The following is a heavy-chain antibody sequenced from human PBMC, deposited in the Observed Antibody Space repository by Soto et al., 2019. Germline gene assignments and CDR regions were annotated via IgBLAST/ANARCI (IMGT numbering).Heavy chain of an antibody. D-gene: IGHD3-10*01. J-gene: IGHJ4*02. V-gene: IGHV1-69*01. Sequence: QDHLAQSGAEVKKPGSSVTVSCKASGGTFNSYGISWVRQAPGQGLDWMGVIIPLYGTVNYAQKFQGRVSMTAHESTSKAYMALSSLRSDDTAVCDCARVGVIRGVTPSHFGLWGQGTLVTVSS. CDR2: IIPLYGTV. CDR3: ARVGVIRGVTPSHFGL. CDR1: GGTFNSYG.